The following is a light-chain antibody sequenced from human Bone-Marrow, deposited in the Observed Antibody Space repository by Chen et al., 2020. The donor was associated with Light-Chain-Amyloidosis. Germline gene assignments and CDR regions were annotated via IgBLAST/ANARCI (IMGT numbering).Light chain of an antibody. Sequence: SYELTQPPSVSVSPGQTARITCSGDDLPTKYAYWYQQKPGQAPVLGIHRDTERPSGISERSSGSSSGTTATLTISGVQAEDEADYHCQSADSSGTDEVIFGGGTKLTVL. CDR1: DLPTKY. CDR3: QSADSSGTDEVI. CDR2: RDT. V-gene: IGLV3-25*03. J-gene: IGLJ2*01.